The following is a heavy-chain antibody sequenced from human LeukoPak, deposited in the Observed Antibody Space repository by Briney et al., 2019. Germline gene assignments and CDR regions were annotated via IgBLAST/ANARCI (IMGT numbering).Heavy chain of an antibody. J-gene: IGHJ4*02. CDR3: AKYPAYYYDSSGYYSSYYFDY. D-gene: IGHD3-22*01. V-gene: IGHV3-23*01. Sequence: GGSLRLSCAASGFTFSSYAMSWVRQAPGKGLEWVSAISGSGGSTYYADSVKGRFTISRDNSKNTLYLQMNSLRAEGTAVYYCAKYPAYYYDSSGYYSSYYFDYWGQGTLVTVSS. CDR2: ISGSGGST. CDR1: GFTFSSYA.